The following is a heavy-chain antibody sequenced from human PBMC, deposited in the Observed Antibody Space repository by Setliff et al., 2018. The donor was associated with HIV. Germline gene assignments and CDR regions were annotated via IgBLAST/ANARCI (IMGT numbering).Heavy chain of an antibody. CDR2: ITSNLNY. D-gene: IGHD3-22*01. CDR3: ARGDSFVYSYVYPDY. CDR1: GFSFSRYT. J-gene: IGHJ4*02. V-gene: IGHV3-21*01. Sequence: GGSLRLSCVASGFSFSRYTMMWVRQAPGKGLEWGSSITSNLNYKYADSLKGRFTISRDNTKNSLYLQMNSLRAEDTAVYYCARGDSFVYSYVYPDYWGQGTLVTVSS.